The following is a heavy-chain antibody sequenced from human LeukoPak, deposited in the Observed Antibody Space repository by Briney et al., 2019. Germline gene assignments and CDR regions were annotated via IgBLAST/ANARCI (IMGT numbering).Heavy chain of an antibody. CDR1: GFTFSDYW. J-gene: IGHJ4*02. V-gene: IGHV3-74*01. CDR3: ARDARVGDPLDY. Sequence: GGSLRLSCAASGFTFSDYWMHWVRQAPDKGLMWVSRIRTDGDTSYADSVRGRFTISRDNSKNTLYLQMNSLRAEDTAVYYCARDARVGDPLDYWGQGTLVTVSS. D-gene: IGHD4-17*01. CDR2: IRTDGDT.